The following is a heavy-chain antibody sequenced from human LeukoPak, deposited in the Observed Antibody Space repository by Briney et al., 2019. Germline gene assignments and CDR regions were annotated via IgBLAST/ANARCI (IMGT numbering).Heavy chain of an antibody. CDR3: AKGRDTSGRQNFDF. D-gene: IGHD6-19*01. CDR2: ISASGSGT. V-gene: IGHV3-23*01. J-gene: IGHJ4*02. CDR1: GFTFTSYA. Sequence: GGSLRLSCAASGFTFTSYAMHWVRQAPGKGLEWVSSISASGSGTFYTDSMNGRFTISRDNAKKTFFLQMKNLRPGDTALYYCAKGRDTSGRQNFDFWGQGTLVTVPS.